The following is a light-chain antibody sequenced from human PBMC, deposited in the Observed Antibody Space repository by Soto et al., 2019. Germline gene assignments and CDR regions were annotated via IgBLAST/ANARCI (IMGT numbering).Light chain of an antibody. Sequence: QSVLAQPPSASGTPGQRVTISCSGSSSNIGTNSVNWYQQLPGAAPKLLIYSNNQRPSGVPDRFSGSRSGTSASLAISGLQSEDEADYYCAAWDDNLNNDVFGTGTKGTVL. CDR1: SSNIGTNS. CDR3: AAWDDNLNNDV. J-gene: IGLJ1*01. CDR2: SNN. V-gene: IGLV1-44*01.